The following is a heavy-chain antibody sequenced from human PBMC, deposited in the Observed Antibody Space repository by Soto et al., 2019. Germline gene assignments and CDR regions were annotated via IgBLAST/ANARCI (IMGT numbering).Heavy chain of an antibody. V-gene: IGHV3-30-3*01. D-gene: IGHD6-13*01. CDR1: GFSFWSYA. Sequence: PWGGMRLSWAGCGFSFWSYAMQVVRQDGGKGLEWGGVISYEGSKKYYADSVNGRFTISRDNSKNTLYPQMNSLRAGDTAVYYGARAGLSGSHPLVPQTPPYYYHRMDDSRQTTTVSDSS. J-gene: IGHJ6*02. CDR3: ARAGLSGSHPLVPQTPPYYYHRMDD. CDR2: ISYEGSKK.